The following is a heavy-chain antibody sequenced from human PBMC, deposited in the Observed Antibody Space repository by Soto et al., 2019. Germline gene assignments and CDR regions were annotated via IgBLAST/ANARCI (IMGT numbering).Heavy chain of an antibody. Sequence: QVQLVQSGAEVKKPGSSVKVSCKSSGHTFSSHSINWVRQAPGQGLEWMGGIIPIFGPANFAKKFQGRVTITADESTTTAYMELNGLRSEDTAVYYCATGSFTSTGGRIGYHYNAMDVWGQGTTVTVSS. CDR3: ATGSFTSTGGRIGYHYNAMDV. CDR1: GHTFSSHS. D-gene: IGHD2-2*01. CDR2: IIPIFGPA. V-gene: IGHV1-69*01. J-gene: IGHJ6*02.